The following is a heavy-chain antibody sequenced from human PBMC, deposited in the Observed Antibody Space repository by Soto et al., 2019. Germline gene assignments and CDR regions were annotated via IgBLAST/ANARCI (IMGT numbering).Heavy chain of an antibody. CDR2: MNPTSGNT. CDR3: ARRGYSSSWYYYYYYGMDV. D-gene: IGHD6-13*01. CDR1: GYTFTSYD. Sequence: QVQLVQSGAEVKKPGASVKVSCKASGYTFTSYDINWVRQATGQGLEWMGWMNPTSGNTGYAQKFQGRVTMTRNTSISTAYMELSSLRSEETAVYYCARRGYSSSWYYYYYYGMDVWGQGTTVTVSS. V-gene: IGHV1-8*01. J-gene: IGHJ6*02.